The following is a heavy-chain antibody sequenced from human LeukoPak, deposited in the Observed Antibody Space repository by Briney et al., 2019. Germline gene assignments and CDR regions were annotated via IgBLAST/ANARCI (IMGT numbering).Heavy chain of an antibody. J-gene: IGHJ5*02. CDR3: ARVDSYSGSYPPS. Sequence: PGRSLRLSCAASGFNFDDYAMHWVRQAPGKGLEWVSYISSSGSTIYYADSVKGRFTISRDNAKNSLYLQMNSLRAEDTAVYYCARVDSYSGSYPPSWGQGTLVTVSS. D-gene: IGHD1-26*01. CDR1: GFNFDDYA. V-gene: IGHV3-48*03. CDR2: ISSSGSTI.